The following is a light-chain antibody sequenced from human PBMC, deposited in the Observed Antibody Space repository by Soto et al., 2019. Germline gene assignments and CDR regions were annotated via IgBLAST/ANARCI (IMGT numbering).Light chain of an antibody. V-gene: IGLV2-14*01. CDR1: ISDVGAYDY. Sequence: QSVLTQPASVSGAPGQSIAISCTGTISDVGAYDYVSWYQQHPGKAPKLIIYGVSNRPSGVSSRFSGSKSGNTASLTISGLQPEDEADYYCSSHASSGVFGTGTQVTVL. J-gene: IGLJ1*01. CDR3: SSHASSGV. CDR2: GVS.